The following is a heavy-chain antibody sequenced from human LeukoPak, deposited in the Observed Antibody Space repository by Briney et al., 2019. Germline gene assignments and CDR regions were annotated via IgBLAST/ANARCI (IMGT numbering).Heavy chain of an antibody. Sequence: GGSLRLSCAASGFTFSSYWMSWVRQAPGEGLEWVANIKQDGSEKYYVDSVKGRFTISRDNAKNSLYLQMNSLRAEDTAVYYCARGPPLHYYDSSGYYVSAFDIWGQGTMVTVSS. D-gene: IGHD3-22*01. CDR1: GFTFSSYW. CDR2: IKQDGSEK. CDR3: ARGPPLHYYDSSGYYVSAFDI. V-gene: IGHV3-7*01. J-gene: IGHJ3*02.